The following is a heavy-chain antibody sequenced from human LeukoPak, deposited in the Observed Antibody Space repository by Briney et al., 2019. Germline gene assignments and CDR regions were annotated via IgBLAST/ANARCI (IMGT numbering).Heavy chain of an antibody. V-gene: IGHV1-24*01. CDR2: FDPEDGET. Sequence: GASVKVSCKVSGYTLTELSMHWVRQAPGKGLEWMGGFDPEDGETIYAQKFQGRVTMTEDTSTDTAYMELSSLRSEDTAVYYCATDTYYDSTGNWFDPWGQGTLVTVSS. J-gene: IGHJ5*02. D-gene: IGHD3-22*01. CDR3: ATDTYYDSTGNWFDP. CDR1: GYTLTELS.